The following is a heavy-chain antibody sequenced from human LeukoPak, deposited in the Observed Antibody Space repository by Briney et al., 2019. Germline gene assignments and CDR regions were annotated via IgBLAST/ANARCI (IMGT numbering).Heavy chain of an antibody. Sequence: GGSLRLSCAVSGFTFSSYAMSWVRQVPGRGLQWVSTISAGGTTYYADSVKGRFTVSRDNSKNTLFLQMNSLRAEDTAVYYCASSSSWYYPHFDYWGQGTLVTVSS. V-gene: IGHV3-23*01. J-gene: IGHJ4*02. D-gene: IGHD6-13*01. CDR1: GFTFSSYA. CDR3: ASSSSWYYPHFDY. CDR2: ISAGGTT.